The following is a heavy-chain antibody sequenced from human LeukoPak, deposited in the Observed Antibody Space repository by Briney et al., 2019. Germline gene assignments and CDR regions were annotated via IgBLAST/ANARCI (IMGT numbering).Heavy chain of an antibody. V-gene: IGHV3-48*03. CDR1: GFTFSSYE. CDR2: ISTNGSNI. J-gene: IGHJ6*04. Sequence: GGSLRLSCAASGFTFSSYEMNWVRQAPGKGLEWVSYISTNGSNIYYADSVKGRFTISRDNSKNSLYLQMNSLRAEDTAVYYCARDTPIIPYCSGGSCYVRHYYYGMDVWGKGTTVTVSS. D-gene: IGHD2-15*01. CDR3: ARDTPIIPYCSGGSCYVRHYYYGMDV.